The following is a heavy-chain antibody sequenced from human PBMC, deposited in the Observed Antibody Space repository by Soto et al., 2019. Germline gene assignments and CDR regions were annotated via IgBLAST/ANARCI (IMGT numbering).Heavy chain of an antibody. Sequence: PGGSLRLSCAASGFTFSSYAMHWVRQAPGKGLEWVAVISYDGSNKYYADSVKGRFTISRDNSKNTLYLQMNSLRAEDTAVYYCARGPRSKAVAGTVDYWGQGTLVTVSS. V-gene: IGHV3-30-3*01. CDR2: ISYDGSNK. J-gene: IGHJ4*02. CDR3: ARGPRSKAVAGTVDY. D-gene: IGHD6-19*01. CDR1: GFTFSSYA.